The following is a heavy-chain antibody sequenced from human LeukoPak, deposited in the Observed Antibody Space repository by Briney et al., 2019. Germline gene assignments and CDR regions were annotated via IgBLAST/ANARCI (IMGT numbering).Heavy chain of an antibody. D-gene: IGHD4-11*01. J-gene: IGHJ6*04. Sequence: GGSLRLSCAASVFTFFNDVMHWVRQAPGKGREWGAFIRYDGRNKYCADSVKGRFTVSRDNTKTSFYLKMNSLRAEDTAAYYSAKEKNDYSASSYEDVWGKGTTVTVSS. CDR3: AKEKNDYSASSYEDV. CDR2: IRYDGRNK. CDR1: VFTFFNDV. V-gene: IGHV3-30*02.